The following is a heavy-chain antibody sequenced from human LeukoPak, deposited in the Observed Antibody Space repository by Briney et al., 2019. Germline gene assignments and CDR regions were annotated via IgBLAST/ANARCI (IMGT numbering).Heavy chain of an antibody. J-gene: IGHJ4*02. Sequence: GGSLRLSCAASGFTFSSYAMSWVRQAPGKGLEWVSAISGSGGSTYYADSVKGRFTISRDNSKNTLYLQMNSLRAEDTAVYYCAKDPHIYSYGSYFDYWGQGTLVTVPS. CDR2: ISGSGGST. CDR1: GFTFSSYA. CDR3: AKDPHIYSYGSYFDY. D-gene: IGHD5-18*01. V-gene: IGHV3-23*01.